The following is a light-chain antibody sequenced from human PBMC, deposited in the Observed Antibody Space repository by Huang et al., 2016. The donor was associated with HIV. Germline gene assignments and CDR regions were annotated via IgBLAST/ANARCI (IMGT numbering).Light chain of an antibody. Sequence: ETVMTQSPVTLSVSPGDRASLSGRSSQIVSSHLAWYQQKPGQAPRLLIYAASTRATGVPARCSGSGAGTEFTLTISTLQSEDSAVYYCQQYNDFRSTFGPGTRVEIK. J-gene: IGKJ3*01. CDR2: AAS. CDR3: QQYNDFRST. CDR1: QIVSSH. V-gene: IGKV3-15*01.